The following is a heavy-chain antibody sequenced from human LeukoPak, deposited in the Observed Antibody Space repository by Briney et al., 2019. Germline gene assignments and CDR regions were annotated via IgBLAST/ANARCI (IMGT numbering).Heavy chain of an antibody. CDR3: AKGPYCSGGSCHAVHSDY. CDR1: GFTFSDYY. CDR2: ISSSGSTI. Sequence: GGSLRLSCAASGFTFSDYYMSWIRQAPGKGLEWVSYISSSGSTIYYADSVKGRFTISRDNAKNSLYLQMNSLRAEDTAVYYCAKGPYCSGGSCHAVHSDYWGQGTLVTVSS. V-gene: IGHV3-11*04. J-gene: IGHJ4*02. D-gene: IGHD2-15*01.